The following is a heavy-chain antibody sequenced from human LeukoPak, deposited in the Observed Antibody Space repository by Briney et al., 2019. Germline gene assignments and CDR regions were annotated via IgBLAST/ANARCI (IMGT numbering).Heavy chain of an antibody. CDR2: IYYSGST. CDR3: ARGVVHDGDY. J-gene: IGHJ4*02. CDR1: GGSISSSSYY. Sequence: PSETLSFTCTVSGGSISSSSYYWGWIRQPPGKGLEWIGSIYYSGSTYYNPSLKSRVTISVDTSKNQFSLKLSSVTAADTAVYYCARGVVHDGDYWGQGTLVTVSS. D-gene: IGHD6-6*01. V-gene: IGHV4-39*07.